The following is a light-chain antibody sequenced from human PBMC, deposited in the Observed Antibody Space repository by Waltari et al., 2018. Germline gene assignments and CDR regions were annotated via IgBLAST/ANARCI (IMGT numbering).Light chain of an antibody. Sequence: QSALTQPASVSGSPGQSITIPCTGPSSDVGGYHYVSWYQQHPGKAPNLMIYDVSNRPSGVSNRFSGSKSGNTASLTISGLQAEDEADYYCSSYTSSSTVVFGGGTKLTVL. CDR3: SSYTSSSTVV. CDR2: DVS. V-gene: IGLV2-14*01. CDR1: SSDVGGYHY. J-gene: IGLJ2*01.